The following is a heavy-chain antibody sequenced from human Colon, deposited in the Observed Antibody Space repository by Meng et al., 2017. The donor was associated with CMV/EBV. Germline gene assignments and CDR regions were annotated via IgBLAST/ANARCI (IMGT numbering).Heavy chain of an antibody. J-gene: IGHJ4*02. CDR2: ISPYNGDT. CDR1: GYTFTNFG. V-gene: IGHV1-18*01. Sequence: QVQLVESGAEVKKPGASGKVSCKTSGYTFTNFGISWVRQAPGRGLEWMAYISPYNGDTNYAQRFQGRVALTTDTSTSTVYMELGSLTSDDTAMYYCARELARGGYWGQGTLVTVSS. CDR3: ARELARGGY.